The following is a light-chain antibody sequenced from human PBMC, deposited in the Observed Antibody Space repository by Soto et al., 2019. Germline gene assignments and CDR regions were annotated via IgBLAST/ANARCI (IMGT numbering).Light chain of an antibody. CDR2: DAS. CDR1: QSVRSY. V-gene: IGKV3-11*01. J-gene: IGKJ1*01. Sequence: EIVLTQSPGTLSLSPGERATLSCRASQSVRSYLAWYQQKRGQAPRIXIYDASNRATGIPARFSGSGAGTEFTLTISSLEPEDFAVYYCQQRSNWPRTFGQGTKVDIK. CDR3: QQRSNWPRT.